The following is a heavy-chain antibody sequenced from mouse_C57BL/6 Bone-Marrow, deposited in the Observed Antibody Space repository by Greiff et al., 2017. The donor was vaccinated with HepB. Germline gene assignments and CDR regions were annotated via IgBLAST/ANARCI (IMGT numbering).Heavy chain of an antibody. CDR3: ARGGGSVFGY. V-gene: IGHV5-4*03. D-gene: IGHD1-1*01. CDR1: GFTFSSYA. Sequence: EVKLVESGGGLVKPGGSLKLSCAASGFTFSSYAMSWVRQTPEKRLEWVATISDGGSYTYYPDNVKGRFTISRDNAKNNLYLQMSHLKSEDTAMYYCARGGGSVFGYWGQGTTLTVSS. CDR2: ISDGGSYT. J-gene: IGHJ2*01.